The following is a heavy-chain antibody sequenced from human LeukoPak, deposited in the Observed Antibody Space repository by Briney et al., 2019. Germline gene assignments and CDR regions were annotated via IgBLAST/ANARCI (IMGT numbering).Heavy chain of an antibody. CDR2: IRYDGSNK. J-gene: IGHJ4*02. Sequence: GGSLRLSCAASGFTFSSYGMHWVRQAPGKGLEWVAFIRYDGSNKYYADSVKGRFTISRDNSKNTLYLQMNSLRAEDTAVYYCAREGTLRFLEWLLYPWGQGTLVTVSS. V-gene: IGHV3-30*02. D-gene: IGHD3-3*01. CDR1: GFTFSSYG. CDR3: AREGTLRFLEWLLYP.